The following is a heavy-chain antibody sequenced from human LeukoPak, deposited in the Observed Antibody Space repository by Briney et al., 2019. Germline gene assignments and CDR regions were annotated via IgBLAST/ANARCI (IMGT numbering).Heavy chain of an antibody. J-gene: IGHJ4*02. V-gene: IGHV4-59*12. CDR3: ARDNQYNSASSDYGGTNFDS. Sequence: SETLSLTCTVSGGSISSFFWNWIRQPPGKGLEWIGFTHESGSTNYNPSLKSRVTMSLDTSKNQFSLKLSSVTAADTAMYYCARDNQYNSASSDYGGTNFDSWGQGTLVTVSS. D-gene: IGHD4-17*01. CDR2: THESGST. CDR1: GGSISSFF.